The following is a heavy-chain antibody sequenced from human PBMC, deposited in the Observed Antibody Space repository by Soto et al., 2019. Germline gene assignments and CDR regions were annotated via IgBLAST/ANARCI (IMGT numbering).Heavy chain of an antibody. V-gene: IGHV5-51*01. CDR1: GYSFTSYW. D-gene: IGHD6-13*01. CDR3: ARHLPPPYSSSWYGAYYYGMDV. CDR2: IYPGDSDT. J-gene: IGHJ6*02. Sequence: PGESLKISCKGSGYSFTSYWIGWVRQMPGKGLEWMGIIYPGDSDTRYSPSFQGQVTISADKSISTAYLQWSNLKASDTAMYYCARHLPPPYSSSWYGAYYYGMDVWGQGTTVTVSS.